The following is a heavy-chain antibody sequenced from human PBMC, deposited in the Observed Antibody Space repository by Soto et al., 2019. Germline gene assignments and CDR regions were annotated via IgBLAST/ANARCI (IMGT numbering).Heavy chain of an antibody. V-gene: IGHV4-39*01. D-gene: IGHD3-3*01. CDR2: IYYSGST. Sequence: SETLSVTCTVSGGSISSSSYYWGWIRQPPGKGLEWIGSIYYSGSTYYNPSLKSRVTISVDTSKNQFSLKLSSVTAADTAVYYCARQSAGYYDFWSGYILPRSPFDYWGQGTLVTVSS. CDR1: GGSISSSSYY. CDR3: ARQSAGYYDFWSGYILPRSPFDY. J-gene: IGHJ4*02.